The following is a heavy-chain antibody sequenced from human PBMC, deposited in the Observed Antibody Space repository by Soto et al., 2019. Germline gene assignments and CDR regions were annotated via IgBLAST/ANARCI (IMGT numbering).Heavy chain of an antibody. CDR2: ISGSGGST. CDR1: GFTFSSYA. D-gene: IGHD4-17*01. Sequence: EVQLLESGGGLVQPGGSLRLSCAASGFTFSSYAMSWVRQAPGMGLDWVSTISGSGGSTYYADSVKVRFTMSRDNSKNTVYLQMNSLRAEDTAIYYCAKERQATTVTLPDYWGQGTLVTVSS. V-gene: IGHV3-23*01. J-gene: IGHJ4*02. CDR3: AKERQATTVTLPDY.